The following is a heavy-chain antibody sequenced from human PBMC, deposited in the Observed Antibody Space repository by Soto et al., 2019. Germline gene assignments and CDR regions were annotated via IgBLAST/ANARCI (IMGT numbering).Heavy chain of an antibody. D-gene: IGHD2-2*01. Sequence: VKVSCKASGYTFTGYYMHWVRQAPGQGLEWMGWINPNSGGTNYAQKFQGWVTMTRDTSISTAYMELSRLRSDDTAVYYCAGGLGYCSSTSCPTQMDVWGKGTTVTVSS. V-gene: IGHV1-2*04. CDR2: INPNSGGT. CDR3: AGGLGYCSSTSCPTQMDV. CDR1: GYTFTGYY. J-gene: IGHJ6*04.